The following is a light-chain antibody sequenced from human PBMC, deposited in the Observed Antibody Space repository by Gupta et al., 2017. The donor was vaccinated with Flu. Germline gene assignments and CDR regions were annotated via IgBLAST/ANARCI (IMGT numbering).Light chain of an antibody. CDR2: DVS. CDR3: QQRRDWPLT. V-gene: IGKV3-11*01. CDR1: QSVSSD. Sequence: EIVLTQSPATLSLSPGERATLSCRASQSVSSDLAWYQQKPGQAPRLLIYDVSKRATGIPARFSGSGSGTDWTDFTLTISSLEPEDFAVYYCQQRRDWPLTFGGGTKVEMK. J-gene: IGKJ4*01.